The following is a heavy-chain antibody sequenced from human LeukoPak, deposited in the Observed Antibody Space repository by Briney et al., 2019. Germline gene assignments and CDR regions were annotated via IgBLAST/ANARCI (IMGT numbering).Heavy chain of an antibody. V-gene: IGHV4-39*07. D-gene: IGHD2-2*01. CDR2: IYYSGST. J-gene: IGHJ5*02. CDR1: GGSISSSSYY. Sequence: SETLSLTCTVSGGSISSSSYYWGWIRQPPGKGLEWIGCIYYSGSTYYNPSLKSRVTISVDTSKNQFSLKLSSATAADTAVYYCASALIEPAATLDNWFDPWGQGTLVTVSS. CDR3: ASALIEPAATLDNWFDP.